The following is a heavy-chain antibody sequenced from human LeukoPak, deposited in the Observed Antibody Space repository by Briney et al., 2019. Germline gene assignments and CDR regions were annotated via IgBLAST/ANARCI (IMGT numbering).Heavy chain of an antibody. Sequence: ASVKVSCKASGYTFTSYYMHWVRQAPGEGLEWMGIINPSGGSTSYAQKFQGRVTMTRDTSTSTAYMELRSLRSDDTAVYYCARGNDPYYYGNWFDPWGQGTLVTVSS. V-gene: IGHV1-46*01. CDR3: ARGNDPYYYGNWFDP. D-gene: IGHD3-10*01. J-gene: IGHJ5*02. CDR2: INPSGGST. CDR1: GYTFTSYY.